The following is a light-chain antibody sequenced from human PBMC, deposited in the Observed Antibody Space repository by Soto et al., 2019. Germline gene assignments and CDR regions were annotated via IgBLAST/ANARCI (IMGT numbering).Light chain of an antibody. CDR1: SSDVGAYNY. Sequence: QSALTQPASVSGSPGQSITISCTGTSSDVGAYNYVSWYQQHPGKAPKLMIYEVSNRPSGVSNRFSGSKSGNTASLTISGLQAHDEADYYCISYTSSSTWVFGGGTKLTVL. CDR2: EVS. J-gene: IGLJ3*02. CDR3: ISYTSSSTWV. V-gene: IGLV2-14*01.